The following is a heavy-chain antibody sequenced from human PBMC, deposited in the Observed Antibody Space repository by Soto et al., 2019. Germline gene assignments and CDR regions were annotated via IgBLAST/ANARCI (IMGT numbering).Heavy chain of an antibody. Sequence: PSETLSLTCTVAGGDINSYYWTWIRQPAGKGLEWIGRIYSSGSTKYNPSLQSRVTMSLDTSKNQFSLRLPSVTAADTAVYYCERGQRFSDCFDPWGQGTLVTVSS. CDR1: GGDINSYY. V-gene: IGHV4-4*07. CDR3: ERGQRFSDCFDP. D-gene: IGHD3-3*01. J-gene: IGHJ5*02. CDR2: IYSSGST.